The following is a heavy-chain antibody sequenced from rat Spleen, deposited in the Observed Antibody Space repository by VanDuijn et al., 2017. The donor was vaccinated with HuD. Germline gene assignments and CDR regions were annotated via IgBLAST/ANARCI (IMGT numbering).Heavy chain of an antibody. Sequence: EVQLQESGPGLVKPSQSLSLTCSVTGYSITSGYGWNWIRKFPGNKLEWMGYINSAGSTNYNPSLKSRISITRDTSKNQLFLQLNSVTTEDTATYYCARWGGGYFDFWGPGTMVTVSS. CDR1: GYSITSGYG. J-gene: IGHJ1*01. CDR2: INSAGST. V-gene: IGHV3-3*01. D-gene: IGHD1-11*01. CDR3: ARWGGGYFDF.